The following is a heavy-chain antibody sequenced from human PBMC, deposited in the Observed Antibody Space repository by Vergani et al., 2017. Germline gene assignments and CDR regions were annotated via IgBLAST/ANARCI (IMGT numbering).Heavy chain of an antibody. J-gene: IGHJ4*02. CDR2: IQYDAGNK. Sequence: QVQLVESGGGVVQPGGSLRLSCAASGCTFRSYGIHWVRQAPGKGLEWVAFIQYDAGNKYYADSVKGRFTISRDNSKNTLYLQMNSLRAEDTAVYYCAREGVPRCCIVGAPDFWGQGTQVTVSS. CDR1: GCTFRSYG. D-gene: IGHD1-26*01. V-gene: IGHV3-30*02. CDR3: AREGVPRCCIVGAPDF.